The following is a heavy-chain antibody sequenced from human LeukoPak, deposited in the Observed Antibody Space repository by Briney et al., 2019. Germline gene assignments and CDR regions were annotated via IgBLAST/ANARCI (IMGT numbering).Heavy chain of an antibody. CDR1: VIAVIGNY. Sequence: GGSLRLSCAASVIAVIGNYMSCGRDPPGKRGEWVSFICIKTDAIYADSVRGRFTIPRDSSNNTLFFKMNSLKDENTTLYYSTTAQSWDELFDYWGQGTLVTVSS. CDR2: ICIKTDA. D-gene: IGHD1-26*01. J-gene: IGHJ4*02. CDR3: TTAQSWDELFDY. V-gene: IGHV3-53*03.